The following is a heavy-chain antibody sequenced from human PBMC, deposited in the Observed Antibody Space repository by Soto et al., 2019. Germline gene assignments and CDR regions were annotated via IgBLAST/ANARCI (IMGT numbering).Heavy chain of an antibody. J-gene: IGHJ6*03. V-gene: IGHV4-59*01. Sequence: SETLSLTCTVSGGSISSYYWSWIRQPPGKGLEWIGYIYYSGSTNYNPSLKSRVTISVDTSKNQFSLKLSSVTAADTAVYYCARDKGNYDFWSGYPYPYYYYMDVWGKGTTVTVSS. CDR2: IYYSGST. CDR1: GGSISSYY. D-gene: IGHD3-3*01. CDR3: ARDKGNYDFWSGYPYPYYYYMDV.